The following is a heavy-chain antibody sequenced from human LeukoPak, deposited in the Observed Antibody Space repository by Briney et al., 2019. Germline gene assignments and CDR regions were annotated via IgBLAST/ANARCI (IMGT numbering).Heavy chain of an antibody. D-gene: IGHD4-17*01. CDR1: GFTFSSYS. CDR2: ISSSSSYI. V-gene: IGHV3-21*01. CDR3: ARDLTDYGDYPYYGMDV. Sequence: PGGSLRLSCAASGFTFSSYSMNWVRQAPGKGLEWVSSISSSSSYIYYADSVKGRFTISRDNAKNSPYLQMNSLRAEDTAVYYCARDLTDYGDYPYYGMDVWGQGTTVTVSS. J-gene: IGHJ6*02.